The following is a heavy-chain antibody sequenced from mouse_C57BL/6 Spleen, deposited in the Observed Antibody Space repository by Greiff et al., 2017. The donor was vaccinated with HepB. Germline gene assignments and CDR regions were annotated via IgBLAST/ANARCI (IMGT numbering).Heavy chain of an antibody. V-gene: IGHV5-9-1*02. J-gene: IGHJ2*01. CDR1: GFTFSSYA. Sequence: EVHLVESGEGLVKPGGSLKLSCAASGFTFSSYAMSWVRQTPEKRLEWVAYISSGGDYIYYADTVKGRFTISRDNARNTLNLQMSSLKSEETGMYYCTRDHDYDDYYFDYWGQGTTLTVSS. CDR3: TRDHDYDDYYFDY. CDR2: ISSGGDYI. D-gene: IGHD2-4*01.